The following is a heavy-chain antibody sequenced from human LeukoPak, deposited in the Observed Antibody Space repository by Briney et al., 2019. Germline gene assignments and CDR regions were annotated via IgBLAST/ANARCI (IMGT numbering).Heavy chain of an antibody. V-gene: IGHV3-7*03. Sequence: PGGSLRLSCAASGFTFDYYAMSWARQAPGKGLEWVASINHNGNVNYYVDSVKGRFTISRDNAKNSLYLQMSNLRAEDTAVYFCARGGGLDVWGQGATVTVSS. CDR3: ARGGGLDV. J-gene: IGHJ6*02. D-gene: IGHD3-16*01. CDR1: GFTFDYYA. CDR2: INHNGNVN.